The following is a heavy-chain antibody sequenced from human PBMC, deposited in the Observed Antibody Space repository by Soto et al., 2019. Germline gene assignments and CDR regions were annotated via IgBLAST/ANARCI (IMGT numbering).Heavy chain of an antibody. Sequence: EVQLVESGGGLIKPGGSLRLSCAASGFTFSNAWMNWVRQAPGKGLEWVGRIKSKSDGGTTDYAAPVKDRFTISRDDSKNTLYLQMNSLRTEDTAMYYCTTDLPGSYLDYWGQGTLVTVSS. CDR2: IKSKSDGGTT. D-gene: IGHD1-26*01. CDR1: GFTFSNAW. J-gene: IGHJ4*02. CDR3: TTDLPGSYLDY. V-gene: IGHV3-15*07.